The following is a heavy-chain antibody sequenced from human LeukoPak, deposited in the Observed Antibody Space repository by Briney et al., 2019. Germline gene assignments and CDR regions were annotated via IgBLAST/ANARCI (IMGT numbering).Heavy chain of an antibody. V-gene: IGHV3-48*01. CDR1: GFTFSSYS. CDR2: VGAIGSSTI. CDR3: ARDLHYSFDI. D-gene: IGHD2-21*01. J-gene: IGHJ3*02. Sequence: GGSLRPSCAPSGFTFSSYSMNWVRQAPGKGLEWFSYVGAIGSSTISYADSVMGRFTISRDNAKNSVFLQMNSLRAVDTAVYYCARDLHYSFDIWGQGTMVTVSS.